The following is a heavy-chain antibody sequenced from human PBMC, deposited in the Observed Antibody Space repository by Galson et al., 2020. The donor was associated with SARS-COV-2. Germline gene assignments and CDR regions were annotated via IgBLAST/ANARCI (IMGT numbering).Heavy chain of an antibody. D-gene: IGHD5-12*01. CDR1: GGSISSSYY. J-gene: IGHJ5*02. V-gene: IGHV4-39*01. CDR2: ISYSGSS. Sequence: PSQTLSLTCTVSGGSISSSYYWGWIRQPPGEGLEWIGLISYSGSSYYNPSLKSRATMSVDTSINQFSLQLTAVTAADTAVYYCARRGGRGYGSGWFDPWGQGTLVTVSS. CDR3: ARRGGRGYGSGWFDP.